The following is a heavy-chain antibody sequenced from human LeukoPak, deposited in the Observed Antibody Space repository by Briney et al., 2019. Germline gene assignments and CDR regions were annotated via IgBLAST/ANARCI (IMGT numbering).Heavy chain of an antibody. V-gene: IGHV1-46*01. CDR2: INPSGGDT. CDR1: GYTFTSYY. CDR3: ARAYTAMVYWFDP. J-gene: IGHJ5*02. D-gene: IGHD5-18*01. Sequence: ASVKVSCKASGYTFTSYYMHWVRQAPGQGLEGMGIINPSGGDTSYAQKFQGRVTMTRDTSTSTVYMELSSLRSEDTAVYYCARAYTAMVYWFDPWGQGTLVTVSS.